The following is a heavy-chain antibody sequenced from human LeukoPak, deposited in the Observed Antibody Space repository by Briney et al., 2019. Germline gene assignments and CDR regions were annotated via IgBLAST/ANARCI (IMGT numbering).Heavy chain of an antibody. CDR2: TSAYNGNT. CDR1: GYTFTSYG. V-gene: IGHV1-18*01. J-gene: IGHJ3*02. Sequence: ASVKVSCKASGYTFTSYGISWVRQAPGQGLEWMGWTSAYNGNTNYAQKLQGRVNMTTDTSTSPAYMELRSLRSDDTAVYYCARLVGATNGDAFDIWGQGTMVTVSS. CDR3: ARLVGATNGDAFDI. D-gene: IGHD1-26*01.